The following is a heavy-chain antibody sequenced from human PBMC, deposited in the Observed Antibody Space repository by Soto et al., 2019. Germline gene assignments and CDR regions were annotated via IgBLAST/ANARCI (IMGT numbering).Heavy chain of an antibody. V-gene: IGHV1-3*05. J-gene: IGHJ6*02. CDR2: INAGNGNT. CDR1: GYTFTSYA. Sequence: QVQLVQSGAEEKKPGASVKVSCKASGYTFTSYAMHWVRQAPGQRLEWMGWINAGNGNTKYSQKFQGRVTITRDTSASTVYTELSSLRSEDTAVYYCSTDGAIEQAYSYYAMDVWGQGTTVTVSS. D-gene: IGHD3-16*01. CDR3: STDGAIEQAYSYYAMDV.